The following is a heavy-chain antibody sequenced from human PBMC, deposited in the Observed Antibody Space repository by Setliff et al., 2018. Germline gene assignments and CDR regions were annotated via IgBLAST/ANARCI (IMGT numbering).Heavy chain of an antibody. D-gene: IGHD3-9*01. CDR3: ACSDILTGLYDY. J-gene: IGHJ4*02. CDR1: GFTFSSYE. CDR2: ISSSGSTI. V-gene: IGHV3-48*03. Sequence: GGSLRLSCAASGFTFSSYEMNWVRQAPGKGLEWVSYISSSGSTIYYADSVKGRFTISRDNAKNSLYLQMNSLRAEDTAVYYCACSDILTGLYDYWGQGTLGTVSA.